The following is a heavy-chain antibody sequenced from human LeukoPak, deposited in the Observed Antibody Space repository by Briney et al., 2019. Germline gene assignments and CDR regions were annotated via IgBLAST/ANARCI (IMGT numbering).Heavy chain of an antibody. V-gene: IGHV3-49*03. CDR3: ARDLNADVYCSSTSCSERAFDY. CDR2: IRTKGYGGTT. Sequence: GGSLRLSCVGFGFSFGEYAMTWFRQAPGKGLEWVAFIRTKGYGGTTEYGASVKGRFTISRDNAKNSLYLQMSSLRAEDTAVYYCARDLNADVYCSSTSCSERAFDYWGQGTLVTVSS. CDR1: GFSFGEYA. D-gene: IGHD2-2*01. J-gene: IGHJ4*02.